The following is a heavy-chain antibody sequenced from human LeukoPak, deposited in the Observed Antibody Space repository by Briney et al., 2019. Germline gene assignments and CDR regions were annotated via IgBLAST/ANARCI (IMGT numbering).Heavy chain of an antibody. CDR3: ATLRPRQQLVVDH. CDR2: ISGSGSTK. D-gene: IGHD6-13*01. CDR1: GFTFSSYE. J-gene: IGHJ4*02. V-gene: IGHV3-48*03. Sequence: PGGSLRLSCAASGFTFSSYEMHWVRQAPGKGPEWVSYISGSGSTKYYADSVKGRFTISRDNAPNSLHLQMSSLRDEDSAVYYCATLRPRQQLVVDHWGQGTLVTVSS.